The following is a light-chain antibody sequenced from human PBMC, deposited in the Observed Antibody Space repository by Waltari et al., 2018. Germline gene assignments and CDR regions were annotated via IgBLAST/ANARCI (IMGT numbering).Light chain of an antibody. Sequence: QSALTQPASVSGSPGQSITISCTGSSSDVGGDESVSWYQDHPGQAPKVIIYDVTNRPSGVSNRFSGSKSGNTASLTISGLQAEDEATYYCTSQSSNNVVRFGGGTKLTVL. J-gene: IGLJ2*01. V-gene: IGLV2-14*03. CDR1: SSDVGGDES. CDR3: TSQSSNNVVR. CDR2: DVT.